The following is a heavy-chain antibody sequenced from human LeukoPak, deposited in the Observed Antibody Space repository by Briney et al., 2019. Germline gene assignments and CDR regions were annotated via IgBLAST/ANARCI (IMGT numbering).Heavy chain of an antibody. CDR1: GFTFSRYA. Sequence: GGSLRLSCAAPGFTFSRYAMHWVRQAPGKGLEWVAVISYDGSNKYYADSVKGRFTISRDNSKNTLYLQMNSLRAEDTAVYYCAKENTRGYSYGYDYWGQGTLVTVSS. CDR3: AKENTRGYSYGYDY. J-gene: IGHJ4*02. CDR2: ISYDGSNK. V-gene: IGHV3-30-3*01. D-gene: IGHD5-18*01.